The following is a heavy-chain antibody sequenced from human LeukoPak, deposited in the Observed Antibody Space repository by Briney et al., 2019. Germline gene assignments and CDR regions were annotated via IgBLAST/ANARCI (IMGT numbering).Heavy chain of an antibody. CDR2: INPNSGGT. J-gene: IGHJ5*02. D-gene: IGHD1-20*01. Sequence: ASVKVSCKASGYTFTGNYMHWVRQAPGQGLEWMGWINPNSGGTDYAQKFQGRVTMTRDTSITTAYMELSRLRSDDTAVYYCARDNWSDRDEGWFDPWGQGTLVTVSS. V-gene: IGHV1-2*02. CDR3: ARDNWSDRDEGWFDP. CDR1: GYTFTGNY.